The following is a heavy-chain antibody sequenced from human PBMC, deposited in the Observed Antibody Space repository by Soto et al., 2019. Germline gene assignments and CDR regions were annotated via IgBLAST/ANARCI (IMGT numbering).Heavy chain of an antibody. V-gene: IGHV3-33*01. CDR1: GFTFSSYG. J-gene: IGHJ4*02. CDR3: ATTGPY. Sequence: QVQLVESGGGVVQPGRSLRLSCAASGFTFSSYGMHWVRQAPGKGLEWVAVIWFDGSNKFYADSVKGRSTISRDNSKNTVSLQMNSLRDEDSAAYYCATTGPYWGQGTLVTVSS. CDR2: IWFDGSNK.